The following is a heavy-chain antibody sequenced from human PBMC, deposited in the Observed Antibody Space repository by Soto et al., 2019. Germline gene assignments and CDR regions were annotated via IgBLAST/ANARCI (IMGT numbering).Heavy chain of an antibody. V-gene: IGHV3-23*01. D-gene: IGHD3-22*01. Sequence: EVQLLESGGGLVQPGGSLRLSCAASGFTFSSYAMSWVRQAPGKGLEWVSAISGSGGSTYYADSVKGRFTISRDNSKNTLYLQMNSLRAEDTAVYYCAKNGWSPYYYDSSGYRDWFDPWGQGTLVTVSS. CDR1: GFTFSSYA. J-gene: IGHJ5*02. CDR3: AKNGWSPYYYDSSGYRDWFDP. CDR2: ISGSGGST.